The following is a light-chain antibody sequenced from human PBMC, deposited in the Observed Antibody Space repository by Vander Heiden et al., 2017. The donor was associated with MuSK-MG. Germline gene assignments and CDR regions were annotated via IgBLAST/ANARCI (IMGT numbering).Light chain of an antibody. CDR3: SSYTSSSTLEV. CDR2: EVS. V-gene: IGLV2-14*01. Sequence: SALPQPASVSGSPGQSVTIVCTGTSSDVGGYNYVSWYQQHPGKAPKLMIYEVSNRPSGVSNRFSGSKSGNTASLTISGLQAEDEADYYCSSYTSSSTLEVFGGGTKLTVL. CDR1: SSDVGGYNY. J-gene: IGLJ2*01.